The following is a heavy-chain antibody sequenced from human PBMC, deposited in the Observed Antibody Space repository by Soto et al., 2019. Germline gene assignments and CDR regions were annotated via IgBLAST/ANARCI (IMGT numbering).Heavy chain of an antibody. J-gene: IGHJ6*02. CDR1: GGSLSNYG. CDR3: ARVGHYYYGMDV. V-gene: IGHV1-46*01. Sequence: ASVKVSCKASGGSLSNYGISWVRQAPGQGLEWMGIINPSGGSTSYAQKFQGRVTMTRDTSASTVYMELSSLSSEDTAVYYCARVGHYYYGMDVWGQGTTVTVSS. D-gene: IGHD3-3*01. CDR2: INPSGGST.